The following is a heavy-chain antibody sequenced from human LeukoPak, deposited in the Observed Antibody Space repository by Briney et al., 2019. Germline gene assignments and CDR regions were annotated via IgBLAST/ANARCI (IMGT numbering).Heavy chain of an antibody. Sequence: GGSLRLSCSASGFTFSSYAMHWVRQAPGKGLEYVSAVTSNGGSTYYADSVKGRFTISRDNPKNTLSLQMSSLRLEDTAVYYCVKGLYSGSNDFDYWGQGTLVTVSS. D-gene: IGHD1-26*01. CDR3: VKGLYSGSNDFDY. J-gene: IGHJ4*02. CDR1: GFTFSSYA. CDR2: VTSNGGST. V-gene: IGHV3-64D*06.